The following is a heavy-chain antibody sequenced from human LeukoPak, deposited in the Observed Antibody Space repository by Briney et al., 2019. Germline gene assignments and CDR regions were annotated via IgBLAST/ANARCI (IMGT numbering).Heavy chain of an antibody. V-gene: IGHV3-64*01. CDR2: IGNSGGST. D-gene: IGHD3-22*01. Sequence: GGSLRLSCAASGFTFSTYAMHWVRQAPGKGLEYVSAIGNSGGSTYYANSVKGRFTIYRDNSKNTLYLQMGSLRAEDMAVYYCARGYYYDSSGYSLPDYWGQGTLVTVSS. CDR1: GFTFSTYA. J-gene: IGHJ4*02. CDR3: ARGYYYDSSGYSLPDY.